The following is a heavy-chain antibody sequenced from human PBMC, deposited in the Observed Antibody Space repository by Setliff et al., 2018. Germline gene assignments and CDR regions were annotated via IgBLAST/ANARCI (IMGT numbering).Heavy chain of an antibody. J-gene: IGHJ5*02. CDR1: GFTFSHFW. Sequence: RLSCAASGFTFSHFWMGWVRQAPGKGLEWVANIKPDGTEEYYVDSVKGRFTISRDNAKNSLYLQMNTLRAEDTAVYYCARDRGGATTRDLWGQGTLVTVSS. D-gene: IGHD1-26*01. CDR3: ARDRGGATTRDL. CDR2: IKPDGTEE. V-gene: IGHV3-7*03.